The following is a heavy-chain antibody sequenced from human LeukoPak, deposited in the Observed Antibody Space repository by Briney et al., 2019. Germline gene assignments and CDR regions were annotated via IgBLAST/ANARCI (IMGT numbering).Heavy chain of an antibody. V-gene: IGHV3-21*01. D-gene: IGHD3-22*01. CDR1: GFTFSNYW. CDR3: ARVISYYYDSSGYYYPYYYYGMDV. Sequence: GGSLRLSCVASGFTFSNYWMHWVRQAPGKGLEWVSSISSSSSYIYYADSVKGRFTISRDNAKNSLYLQMNSLRAEDTAVYYCARVISYYYDSSGYYYPYYYYGMDVWGQGTTVTVSS. CDR2: ISSSSSYI. J-gene: IGHJ6*02.